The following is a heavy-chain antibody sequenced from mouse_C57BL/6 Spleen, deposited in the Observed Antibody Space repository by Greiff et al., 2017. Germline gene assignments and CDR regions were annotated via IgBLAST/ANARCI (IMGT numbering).Heavy chain of an antibody. CDR3: ARADGSFDV. V-gene: IGHV1-54*01. CDR1: GYAFTNYL. J-gene: IGHJ1*03. D-gene: IGHD2-3*01. Sequence: VQLQQSGAELVRPGTSVKVSCKASGYAFTNYLIEWVKQRPGQGLEWIGVINPGSGGTNYNEKFKGKATLTADKSSSTAYMQLSSLTSEDSAVYFCARADGSFDVWGTGTTVTVSS. CDR2: INPGSGGT.